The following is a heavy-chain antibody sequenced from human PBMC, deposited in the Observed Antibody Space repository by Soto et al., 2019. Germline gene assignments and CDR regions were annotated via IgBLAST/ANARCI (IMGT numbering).Heavy chain of an antibody. D-gene: IGHD3-3*02. CDR3: ARQAGVAIFAVVSYYGMDV. CDR2: INPSGST. V-gene: IGHV1-46*01. J-gene: IGHJ6*02. Sequence: XSVKVSCKASGCTFTNYYIHWVRQAPGQGLEWMGIINPSGSTTYAQKFQGRVTLTRDTSTSTVYMELSRLRSEDAAVYYCARQAGVAIFAVVSYYGMDVCGQGTTVTVSS. CDR1: GCTFTNYY.